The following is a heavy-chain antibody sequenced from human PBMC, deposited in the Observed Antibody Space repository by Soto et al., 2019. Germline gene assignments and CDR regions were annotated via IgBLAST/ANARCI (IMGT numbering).Heavy chain of an antibody. J-gene: IGHJ2*01. CDR1: GFSLTTSGVG. Sequence: QIALRESGPTLVKPTQTLTLTCSFSGFSLTTSGVGVGWIRQPPGKALEWLALIHGDDEKNYSTSLRTRLTITKDTSKNQAVLTMTNMAPVDTGTYYCVLRMIVAGHWFFDIWGRGTLVTVSS. CDR3: VLRMIVAGHWFFDI. CDR2: IHGDDEK. D-gene: IGHD5-12*01. V-gene: IGHV2-5*04.